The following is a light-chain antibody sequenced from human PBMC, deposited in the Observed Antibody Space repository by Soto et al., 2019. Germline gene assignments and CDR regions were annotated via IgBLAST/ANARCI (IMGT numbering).Light chain of an antibody. CDR2: GAS. CDR1: QSVSNNY. CDR3: QQYGSSGT. Sequence: EIVFTQSPGTLSLSPGERATLSCRASQSVSNNYLAWYQPKPGKAPRLLIYGASNRATGIPDRFSGSGSGTDFTLTIRRLEPEDVAVYYCQQYGSSGTFGQGTKVDIK. V-gene: IGKV3-20*01. J-gene: IGKJ1*01.